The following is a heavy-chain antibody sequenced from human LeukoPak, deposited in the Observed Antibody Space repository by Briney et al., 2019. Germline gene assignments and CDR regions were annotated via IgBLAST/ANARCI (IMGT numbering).Heavy chain of an antibody. J-gene: IGHJ4*02. Sequence: PGGSLRLSCAASGFTFSSYGMRWVRQAPGKGLEWVAVISYDGSNKYYADSVKGRFTISRDNSKNTLYLQMNSLRAEDTAVYYRAKDNRDCSSTSCYAYFDYWGQGTLVTVSS. CDR2: ISYDGSNK. D-gene: IGHD2-2*01. CDR1: GFTFSSYG. CDR3: AKDNRDCSSTSCYAYFDY. V-gene: IGHV3-30*18.